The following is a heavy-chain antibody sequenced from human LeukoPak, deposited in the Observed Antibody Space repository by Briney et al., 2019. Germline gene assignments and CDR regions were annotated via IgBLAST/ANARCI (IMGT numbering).Heavy chain of an antibody. J-gene: IGHJ4*02. CDR1: GFTLSRYW. CDR3: ARDRRSGYDSYYFDY. CDR2: IRSDGSTT. D-gene: IGHD5-12*01. Sequence: GGSLRLSCAASGFTLSRYWMHWVRQAPGKGLVWVSYIRSDGSTTYADSVKGRFTISRDNAKNTLYLQMNSLRADDTAVYYCARDRRSGYDSYYFDYWGQGTLVTVSS. V-gene: IGHV3-74*01.